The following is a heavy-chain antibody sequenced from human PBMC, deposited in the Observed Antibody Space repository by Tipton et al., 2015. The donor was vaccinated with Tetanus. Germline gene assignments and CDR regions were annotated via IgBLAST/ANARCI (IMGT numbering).Heavy chain of an antibody. J-gene: IGHJ4*02. CDR2: IYYSGST. V-gene: IGHV4-39*01. D-gene: IGHD3-10*01. CDR1: GGSISSXXYY. Sequence: TLSLTCTVSGGSISSXXYYWGWIRQXPGKGLEXIGSIYYSGSTYYNPSLKSRVTISVDTSKNQFSLKLSSVTAADTAVYYCARLGDYGSGMACFDYWGQGTLVTVSS. CDR3: ARLGDYGSGMACFDY.